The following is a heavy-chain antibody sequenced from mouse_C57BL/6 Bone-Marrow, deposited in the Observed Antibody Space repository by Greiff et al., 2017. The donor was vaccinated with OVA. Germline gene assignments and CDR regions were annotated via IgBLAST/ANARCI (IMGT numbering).Heavy chain of an antibody. J-gene: IGHJ3*01. Sequence: DVKLVESGGGLVQPGGSLKLSCAASGFTFSDYYMYWVRQTPEKRLEWVAYISNGGGSTYYPDTVKGRFTISRENAKNTLYLQMSRLKSEDTAMYYCARHNDGYYGWFAYWGQGTLVTVSA. CDR3: ARHNDGYYGWFAY. D-gene: IGHD2-3*01. CDR2: ISNGGGST. V-gene: IGHV5-12*01. CDR1: GFTFSDYY.